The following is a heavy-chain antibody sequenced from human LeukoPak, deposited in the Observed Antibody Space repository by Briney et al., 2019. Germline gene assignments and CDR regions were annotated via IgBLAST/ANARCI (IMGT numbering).Heavy chain of an antibody. Sequence: GGSLRLSCVVSGFTFNRCWMNWVRQAPGKGLEWVAHINPDGRDTYYVDSVKGRFTISRDNAQNSMYLQMNSLRVEDTAVYYCTSWGDTTAEYFQRWGQGTLVTVSS. CDR1: GFTFNRCW. D-gene: IGHD2-21*02. CDR3: TSWGDTTAEYFQR. J-gene: IGHJ1*01. CDR2: INPDGRDT. V-gene: IGHV3-7*01.